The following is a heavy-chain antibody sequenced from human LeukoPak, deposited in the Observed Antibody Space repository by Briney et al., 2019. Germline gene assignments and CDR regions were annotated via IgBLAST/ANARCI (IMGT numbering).Heavy chain of an antibody. D-gene: IGHD3-3*01. CDR1: GGSISSSNW. CDR2: IYHSGST. Sequence: PSGTLSLTCAVSGGSISSSNWWSWVRQPPGKGLEWIGEIYHSGSTNYNPSLKSRVTISVDKSKNQFSLKLSSVTAADTAVYYCARENDFWSGYFYYYYMDVWGKGTTVTVSS. CDR3: ARENDFWSGYFYYYYMDV. J-gene: IGHJ6*03. V-gene: IGHV4-4*02.